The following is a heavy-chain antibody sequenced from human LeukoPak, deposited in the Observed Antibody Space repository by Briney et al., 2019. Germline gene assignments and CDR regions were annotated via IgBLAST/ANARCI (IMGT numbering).Heavy chain of an antibody. CDR1: GGSFSGYY. CDR2: INHSGST. J-gene: IGHJ4*02. Sequence: SETLSLTRAVYGGSFSGYYWSWIRQPPGKGLEWIGEINHSGSTNYNPSLKSRVTISVDTSKNQFSLKLSSVTAADTAVYYCATLRDGYNEYYFDYWGQGTLVTVSS. CDR3: ATLRDGYNEYYFDY. V-gene: IGHV4-34*01. D-gene: IGHD5-24*01.